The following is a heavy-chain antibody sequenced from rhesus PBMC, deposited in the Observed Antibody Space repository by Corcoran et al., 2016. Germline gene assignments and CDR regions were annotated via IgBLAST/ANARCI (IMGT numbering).Heavy chain of an antibody. CDR1: GGSISDSYR. J-gene: IGHJ4*01. CDR2: NYGSSTST. D-gene: IGHD3-16*01. Sequence: QVQLQESGPGVVKPSETLSLTCAVSGGSISDSYRWSWIRQPPGKGLEWIGYNYGSSTSTNYNPSLKIRVTISKDTSKNQFSLRLSSVTAADTAVYYCASSGSYYYEDYWGQGVLVTVSS. CDR3: ASSGSYYYEDY. V-gene: IGHV4S10*01.